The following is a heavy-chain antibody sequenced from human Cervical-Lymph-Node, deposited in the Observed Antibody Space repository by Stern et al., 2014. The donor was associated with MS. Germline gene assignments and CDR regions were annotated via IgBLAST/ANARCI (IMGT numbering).Heavy chain of an antibody. V-gene: IGHV1-18*01. D-gene: IGHD3-22*01. J-gene: IGHJ4*01. CDR2: VSAYNGNT. CDR3: VRAREGRYYYDSSGYYEY. CDR1: GYTFISYG. Sequence: QMQLVQSGAEVRKPGASVKVSCKASGYTFISYGISWVRQAPGQGLEWMGWVSAYNGNTNYAEKFHGRVTMTTETSTSTAYMELRSLRSDDTAVYYCVRAREGRYYYDSSGYYEYWGHGALVTVSS.